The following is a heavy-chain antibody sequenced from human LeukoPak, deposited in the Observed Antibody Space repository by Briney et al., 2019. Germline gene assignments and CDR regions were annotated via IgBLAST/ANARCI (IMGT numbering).Heavy chain of an antibody. D-gene: IGHD5-12*01. CDR1: GYSFSIYW. Sequence: GESLKISCKGLGYSFSIYWIAWVRQMPGKGLEWMGIIYGGDSDDRYSPSFQGQVTISADKSMNTAYLQWSSLKASDTAMYYCTRRGSGYDQWHFDYWGQGTLVTVSS. CDR2: IYGGDSDD. CDR3: TRRGSGYDQWHFDY. J-gene: IGHJ4*02. V-gene: IGHV5-51*01.